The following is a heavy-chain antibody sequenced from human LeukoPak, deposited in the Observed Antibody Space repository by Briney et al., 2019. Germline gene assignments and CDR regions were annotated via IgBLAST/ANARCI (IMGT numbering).Heavy chain of an antibody. CDR2: IKQGGGET. CDR1: GFTFSNYW. V-gene: IGHV3-7*01. J-gene: IGHJ4*02. CDR3: ARGADGAFDY. Sequence: GGSLRLSCADSGFTFSNYWMNWVRQAPGKGLEWVANIKQGGGETYNVDSVKGRFSISRDNAKYSLYLQMNSLRAEDTAVYYCARGADGAFDYWGQGIVVTVSP. D-gene: IGHD5-24*01.